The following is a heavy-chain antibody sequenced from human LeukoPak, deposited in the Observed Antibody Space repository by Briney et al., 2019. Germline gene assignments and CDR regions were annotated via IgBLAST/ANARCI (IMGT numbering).Heavy chain of an antibody. Sequence: GSLRLSCTVSGGSISSYYWSWIRQPPGKGLEWIGYIYYSGSTNYNPSLKSRVTISVDTSKNQFSLKLSSVTAADTAVYYCARSIVVVPAAKATFDYWGQGTLVTVSS. CDR2: IYYSGST. CDR1: GGSISSYY. D-gene: IGHD2-2*01. CDR3: ARSIVVVPAAKATFDY. V-gene: IGHV4-59*01. J-gene: IGHJ4*02.